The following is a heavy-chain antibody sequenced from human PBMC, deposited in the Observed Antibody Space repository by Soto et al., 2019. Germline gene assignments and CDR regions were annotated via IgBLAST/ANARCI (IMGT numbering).Heavy chain of an antibody. CDR1: GFTFRGYA. D-gene: IGHD2-21*01. CDR3: AKAYGASHSPFDC. CDR2: ISGSGDST. Sequence: GGSLRLSCAASGFTFRGYAMSWVCQAPGKGPEWVSGISGSGDSTYHAKSVKGRFIISRDNSKNTLYLEINSLRAEDTAVYYCAKAYGASHSPFDCWGQGTLVTVSS. J-gene: IGHJ4*02. V-gene: IGHV3-23*01.